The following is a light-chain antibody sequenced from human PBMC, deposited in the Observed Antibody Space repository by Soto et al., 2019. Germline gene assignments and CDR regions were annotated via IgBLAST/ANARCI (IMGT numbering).Light chain of an antibody. CDR3: QQHSNWPPIT. CDR1: QSVSSN. J-gene: IGKJ5*01. Sequence: EIVMTQSPATLSVSPGERYTLSCMASQSVSSNLAWYHQKPGQPPRLLIYGAYNRATGIPASFSGSGSATALTPTINGLEHEDFAVYYCQQHSNWPPITFGPGTRLDIK. V-gene: IGKV3-11*01. CDR2: GAY.